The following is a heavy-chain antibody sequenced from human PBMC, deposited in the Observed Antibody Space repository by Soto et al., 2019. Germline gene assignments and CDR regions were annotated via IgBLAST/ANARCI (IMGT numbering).Heavy chain of an antibody. CDR1: GFTFSSYS. J-gene: IGHJ3*01. CDR3: AKTYSSGRGAFDV. V-gene: IGHV3-48*01. D-gene: IGHD6-19*01. CDR2: ISSGSSTI. Sequence: EVQLVESGGGLVQPGGSLRLSCAASGFTFSSYSMNWVRQAPGKGLEWVSYISSGSSTIYYADSVKSRFTISRDNAQNSLYLQMNSLRAEDTAVYYCAKTYSSGRGAFDVWGQGTMVTVSS.